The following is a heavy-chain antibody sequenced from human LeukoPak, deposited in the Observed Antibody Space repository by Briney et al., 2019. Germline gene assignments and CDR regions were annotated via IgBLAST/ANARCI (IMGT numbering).Heavy chain of an antibody. V-gene: IGHV4-34*01. CDR1: GDSFSGYY. D-gene: IGHD2-2*01. CDR3: ARIHCTSTSCSHRGIDY. Sequence: SETLSLTCGVYGDSFSGYYWSWIRQPPGMGLEWIAEISHSGSTNYNPSLRGRVTISVDTSKNQFSLKLSSVTAADTAVYYCARIHCTSTSCSHRGIDYWGQGTLVTVSS. CDR2: ISHSGST. J-gene: IGHJ4*02.